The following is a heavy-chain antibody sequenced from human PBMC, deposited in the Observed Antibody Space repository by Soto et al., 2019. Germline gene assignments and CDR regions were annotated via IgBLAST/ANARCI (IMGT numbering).Heavy chain of an antibody. V-gene: IGHV3-23*01. J-gene: IGHJ4*02. CDR1: GFSFSGYT. CDR2: INGGGGTT. Sequence: EVQLLESGGHLIQPGESLRLSCAASGFSFSGYTMNWVRQAQGKGLEWISGINGGGGTTYYADSVKGRFTISRDDSKNILYLHMTSPRAEDTAIYYCAKDRHPDGIWTFDYWGRGTLVTVSS. CDR3: AKDRHPDGIWTFDY. D-gene: IGHD3-9*01.